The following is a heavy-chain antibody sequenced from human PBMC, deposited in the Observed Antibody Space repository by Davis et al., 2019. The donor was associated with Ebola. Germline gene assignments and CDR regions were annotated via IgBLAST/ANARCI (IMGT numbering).Heavy chain of an antibody. D-gene: IGHD3-10*01. CDR3: VRFSHYYGLDV. V-gene: IGHV3-30*03. CDR1: GFTFSSYG. CDR2: ISYDGSNK. J-gene: IGHJ6*02. Sequence: GGSLRLSCAASGFTFSSYGMHWVRQAPGKGLEWVAVISYDGSNKYYADSVKGRFTISRDNSKNTLYLQMNSLRVEDTAVYYCVRFSHYYGLDVWGRGTTVAVSS.